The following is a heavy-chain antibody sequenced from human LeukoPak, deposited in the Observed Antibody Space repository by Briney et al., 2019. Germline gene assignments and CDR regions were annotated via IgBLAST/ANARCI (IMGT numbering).Heavy chain of an antibody. J-gene: IGHJ4*02. CDR2: ISSSSSTI. CDR3: ARVEVLRFPDY. V-gene: IGHV3-48*01. Sequence: GGSLRLSCAASGFTFSSFGMNWVRQAPGKGLEWVSYISSSSSTIYYADSVKGRFTISRDNAKNSLYLQMNSLRAEDTAVYYCARVEVLRFPDYWGQGTRVTVSS. CDR1: GFTFSSFG. D-gene: IGHD3-3*01.